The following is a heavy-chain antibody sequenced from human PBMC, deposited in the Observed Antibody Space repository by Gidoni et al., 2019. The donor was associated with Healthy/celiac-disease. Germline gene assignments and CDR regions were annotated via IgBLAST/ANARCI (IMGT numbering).Heavy chain of an antibody. CDR3: ATGYSSSWYGYYGMDV. J-gene: IGHJ6*02. V-gene: IGHV1-69*01. D-gene: IGHD6-13*01. Sequence: QVQLVQSGAEVKKPGSSVKVSCKASGGTFSSYAISWVRQAPGTGLEWMGVIIPIFGTANYAQKFQGRVTITADESTSTAYMELSSLRSEDTAVYYCATGYSSSWYGYYGMDVWGQGTTVTVSS. CDR1: GGTFSSYA. CDR2: IIPIFGTA.